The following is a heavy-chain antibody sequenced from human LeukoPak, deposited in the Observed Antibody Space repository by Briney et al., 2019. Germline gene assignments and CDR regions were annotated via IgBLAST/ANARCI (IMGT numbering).Heavy chain of an antibody. J-gene: IGHJ4*02. CDR2: IYYSGST. CDR1: GGSISSSSYY. V-gene: IGHV4-39*01. Sequence: SETLSLTCTVSGGSISSSSYYWGWLRQPPGKGLEWIGSIYYSGSTYYNPSLKSRVTISVDTSKNQFSLKLSSVTAADTAVYYCARLTYYYDRSGYYYYWGQGTLVTVSS. CDR3: ARLTYYYDRSGYYYY. D-gene: IGHD3-22*01.